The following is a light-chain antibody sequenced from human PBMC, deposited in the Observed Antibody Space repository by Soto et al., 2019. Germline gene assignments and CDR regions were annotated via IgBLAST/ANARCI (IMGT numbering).Light chain of an antibody. CDR2: DAS. J-gene: IGKJ4*01. V-gene: IGKV3-20*01. Sequence: EIVLMQSPGTLSLSPGERGTLSCRASQSVASSLAWYQQKPGQAPRLLIYDASNRATGIPDRFSGSGSGTDFTLPLSRLEPEDFAVYYCQQYVNSPLTFGGGTKVEIK. CDR3: QQYVNSPLT. CDR1: QSVASS.